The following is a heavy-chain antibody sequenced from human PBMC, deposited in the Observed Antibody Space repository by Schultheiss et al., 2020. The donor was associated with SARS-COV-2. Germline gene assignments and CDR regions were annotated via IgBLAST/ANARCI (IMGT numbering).Heavy chain of an antibody. V-gene: IGHV4-34*01. CDR2: INHSGST. D-gene: IGHD5-24*01. Sequence: SETLSLTCAVYGGSFSGYYWSWIRQPPGKGLEWIGEINHSGSTNYNPSLKSRVTISVDTSKNQFSLKLSSVTAADTAVYYCARDGGRDGYNYRRNILSNGMWHDAFDIWGQGTMVTVSS. CDR3: ARDGGRDGYNYRRNILSNGMWHDAFDI. J-gene: IGHJ3*02. CDR1: GGSFSGYY.